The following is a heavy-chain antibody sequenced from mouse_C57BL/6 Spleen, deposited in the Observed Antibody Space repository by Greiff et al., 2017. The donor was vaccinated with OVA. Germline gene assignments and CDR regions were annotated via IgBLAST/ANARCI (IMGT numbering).Heavy chain of an antibody. CDR1: GYTFTSYD. CDR2: IYPRDGST. Sequence: QVQLKESGPELVKPGASVKLSCKASGYTFTSYDINWVKQRPGQGLEWIGWIYPRDGSTKYNEKFKGKATLTVDTSSSTAYMELHSLTSEDSAVYFCARCPYYGSSWAMDYWGQGTSVTVSS. CDR3: ARCPYYGSSWAMDY. D-gene: IGHD1-1*01. J-gene: IGHJ4*01. V-gene: IGHV1-85*01.